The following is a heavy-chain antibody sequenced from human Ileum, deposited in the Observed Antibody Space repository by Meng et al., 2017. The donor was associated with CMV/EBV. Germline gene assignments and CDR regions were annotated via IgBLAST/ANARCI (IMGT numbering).Heavy chain of an antibody. V-gene: IGHV4-34*01. CDR1: ADSFTGYH. J-gene: IGHJ4*02. D-gene: IGHD7-27*01. CDR2: INYRGSI. Sequence: QVQLQQWGAEVLQPSETLSLTHTVSADSFTGYHWTWIRQPPGKGPEWIGEINYRGSIHYNPSLESRVTISLDMSTNQLSLKLNSVTAADTAVYYCVRGNWESDFWGQGTLVTVSS. CDR3: VRGNWESDF.